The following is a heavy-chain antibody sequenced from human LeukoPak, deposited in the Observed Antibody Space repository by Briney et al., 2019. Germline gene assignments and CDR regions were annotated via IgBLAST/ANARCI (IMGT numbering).Heavy chain of an antibody. CDR1: GGSFSGYY. CDR3: ARLYGSGNPIDY. Sequence: SETLSLTCAVYGGSFSGYYWSWIRQPPGKGLEWIGEINNSGSTNYNPSLKSRVTISVDTSKNQFSLKLSSVTAADTAVYYCARLYGSGNPIDYWGQGTLVTVSS. CDR2: INNSGST. D-gene: IGHD3-10*01. V-gene: IGHV4-34*01. J-gene: IGHJ4*02.